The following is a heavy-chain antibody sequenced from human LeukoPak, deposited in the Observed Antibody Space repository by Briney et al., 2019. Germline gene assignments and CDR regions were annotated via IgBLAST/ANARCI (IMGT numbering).Heavy chain of an antibody. CDR1: GFTFSDYY. Sequence: GGSLRLSCTVSGFTFSDYYMSWIRQAPGKGLEWVSYISGGGSYTSYADSVRGRYTISRDNAKDSVYLQMNSLGVEDTARYYCAGSRDGPNFAFDLWGLGTLVTVSS. CDR3: AGSRDGPNFAFDL. J-gene: IGHJ3*01. V-gene: IGHV3-11*03. CDR2: ISGGGSYT. D-gene: IGHD5-24*01.